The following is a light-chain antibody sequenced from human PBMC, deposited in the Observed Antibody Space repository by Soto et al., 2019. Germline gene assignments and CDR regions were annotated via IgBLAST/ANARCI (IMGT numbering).Light chain of an antibody. J-gene: IGKJ5*01. V-gene: IGKV1D-16*01. CDR2: FAS. CDR1: QDIGSH. Sequence: DIQMTHPPSSLSAAVGDRVTMACRASQDIGSHLAWYQQKPEKAPKSLIYFASTLQSGVPSRFSASGSGTDFTLTISSLQPEDFATYYCQQFRSFPIAFGQGTQLEIK. CDR3: QQFRSFPIA.